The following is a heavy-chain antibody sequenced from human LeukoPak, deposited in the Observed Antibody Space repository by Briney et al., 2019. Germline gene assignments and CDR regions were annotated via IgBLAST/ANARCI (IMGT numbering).Heavy chain of an antibody. V-gene: IGHV3-23*01. CDR2: ISGSGGSR. J-gene: IGHJ4*02. CDR1: GFSFSTYA. D-gene: IGHD2-2*01. CDR3: AIPRPSDVPGYLYY. Sequence: PGGSLRLSCEASGFSFSTYAMNWVRQAPGKGLEWVSAISGSGGSRYYADSVKGRFTISRDNSMNTLYLQMTSLRAEDTAVYFCAIPRPSDVPGYLYYWGQGTLVTVSS.